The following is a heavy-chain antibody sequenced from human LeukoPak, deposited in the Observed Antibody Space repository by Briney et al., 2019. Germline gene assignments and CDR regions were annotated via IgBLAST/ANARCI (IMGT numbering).Heavy chain of an antibody. CDR1: GLTVSTGY. D-gene: IGHD2-8*02. CDR3: ALGCCTGSRFDH. J-gene: IGHJ4*02. CDR2: IYNDGSS. Sequence: GGSLRLSCVVSGLTVSTGYMGWVRQAPGKGLEWVSAIYNDGSSYYADSVKGRFTISRDNSKNTLYLQMNSLTVEDTAVYYCALGCCTGSRFDHWGQGTRVTVST. V-gene: IGHV3-53*01.